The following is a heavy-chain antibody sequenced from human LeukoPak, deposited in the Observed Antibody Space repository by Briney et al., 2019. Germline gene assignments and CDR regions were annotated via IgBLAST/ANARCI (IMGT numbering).Heavy chain of an antibody. CDR2: ISYDGSNK. J-gene: IGHJ5*02. CDR1: GFTFSSYA. V-gene: IGHV3-30-3*01. CDR3: ARTMLRYFDWLAPFDP. Sequence: PGGSLRLSCAASGFTFSSYAMHWVRQAPGKGLEWVAVISYDGSNKYYADSVKGRFTISRDNSKNTLYLQMNSLRAEDTAVCYCARTMLRYFDWLAPFDPWGQGTLVTVSS. D-gene: IGHD3-9*01.